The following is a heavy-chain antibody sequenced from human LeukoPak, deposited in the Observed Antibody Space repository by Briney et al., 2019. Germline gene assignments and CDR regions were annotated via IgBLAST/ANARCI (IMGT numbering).Heavy chain of an antibody. CDR3: ARAGYYYDSTYYFDY. V-gene: IGHV4-39*07. Sequence: SETLSLTCTVSGGSISSSSYYWGWIRQPPGKGLEWIGSIYYSGSTNYNPSLKSRVTMSADTSKNQFSLKLSSVTAADTAVYYCARAGYYYDSTYYFDYWGQGTLVTVSS. D-gene: IGHD3-22*01. CDR2: IYYSGST. CDR1: GGSISSSSYY. J-gene: IGHJ4*02.